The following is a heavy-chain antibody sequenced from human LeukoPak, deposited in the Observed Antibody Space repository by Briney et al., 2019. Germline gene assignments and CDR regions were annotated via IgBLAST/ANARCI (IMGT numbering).Heavy chain of an antibody. J-gene: IGHJ4*02. D-gene: IGHD6-19*01. CDR3: AKGDQWLADY. V-gene: IGHV3-30*18. CDR1: GFTFSSYG. Sequence: GGSLRLSCAASGFTFSSYGMHWVRQAPGKGLEWVAVISYDGSNKYYADSVKGRFTIPRDNSKNTLYLQMNILGAEDTAVYYCAKGDQWLADYWGQGTLVTVSS. CDR2: ISYDGSNK.